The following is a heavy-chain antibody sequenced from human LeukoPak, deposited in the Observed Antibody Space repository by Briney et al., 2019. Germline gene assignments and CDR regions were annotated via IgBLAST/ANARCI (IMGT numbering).Heavy chain of an antibody. D-gene: IGHD3-22*01. CDR3: ARDPPPASGYYDSSGYYPFAY. Sequence: GRSLRLSCAASGFTFSSYAMHWVRQAPGKGLEWVAVISYDGSNKYYADSVKGRFTISRDNSKNTLYLQMNSLRAEDTAVYYYARDPPPASGYYDSSGYYPFAYWGQGTLVTVSS. V-gene: IGHV3-30-3*01. J-gene: IGHJ4*02. CDR2: ISYDGSNK. CDR1: GFTFSSYA.